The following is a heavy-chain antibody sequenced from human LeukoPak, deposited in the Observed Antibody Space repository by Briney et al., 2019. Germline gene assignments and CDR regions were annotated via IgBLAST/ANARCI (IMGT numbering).Heavy chain of an antibody. D-gene: IGHD3-9*01. CDR3: ARAIRRLATGGYYYYYMDV. Sequence: ASVTVSCKASGYTFTSYDINWVRQATGQGLEWMGWMNPNSGNTGYAQKFQGRVTMTRNTSISTAYMELSSLRSEDTAVYYCARAIRRLATGGYYYYYMDVWGKGTTVTVSS. V-gene: IGHV1-8*01. CDR2: MNPNSGNT. J-gene: IGHJ6*03. CDR1: GYTFTSYD.